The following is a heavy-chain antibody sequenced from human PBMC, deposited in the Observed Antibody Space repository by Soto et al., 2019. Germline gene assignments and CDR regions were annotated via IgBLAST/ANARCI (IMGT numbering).Heavy chain of an antibody. CDR1: GGTFGSYA. CDR2: IIPIFSTP. D-gene: IGHD3-22*01. J-gene: IGHJ5*02. V-gene: IGHV1-69*13. CDR3: ARPIQYYFDTSAQSAWFDP. Sequence: ASVKVSCKTSGGTFGSYAISWVRQAPGQGLEWMGGIIPIFSTPNYAQKFQGRVTITADESTSTAYMEVSSLRSEDTAVYYCARPIQYYFDTSAQSAWFDPWGQGTLVTVSS.